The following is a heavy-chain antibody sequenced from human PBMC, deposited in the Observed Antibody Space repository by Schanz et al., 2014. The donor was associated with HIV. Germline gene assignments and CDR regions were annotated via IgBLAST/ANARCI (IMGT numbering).Heavy chain of an antibody. V-gene: IGHV3-21*01. CDR3: AKSGNGRSLDF. CDR1: GFTFSNYN. J-gene: IGHJ4*02. CDR2: ISSSSSYI. D-gene: IGHD3-10*01. Sequence: EVQLVESGGGLVKPGGSLRLSCAASGFTFSNYNMNWVRQAPGKGLEWVSSISSSSSYIYYADSVKGRFAISRDNAKNSLYLQMNSLRAEDTAVFYCAKSGNGRSLDFWGQGTLLTVSS.